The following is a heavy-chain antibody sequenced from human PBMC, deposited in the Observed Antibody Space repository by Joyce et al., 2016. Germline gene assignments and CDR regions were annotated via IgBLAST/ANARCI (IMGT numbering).Heavy chain of an antibody. Sequence: QVHLVQSGTEVKKPGASVKVSCKASGYTFSDSYIHWLRQAPGQGLQWMGRINPDTCHTIYVEKFQGRVTLTRDAAISTVYMEFSRLRSDDTAVYFCARAPMPPYAFDVWGQGTLVTVSA. CDR1: GYTFSDSY. CDR3: ARAPMPPYAFDV. J-gene: IGHJ3*01. CDR2: INPDTCHT. D-gene: IGHD2-2*01. V-gene: IGHV1-2*06.